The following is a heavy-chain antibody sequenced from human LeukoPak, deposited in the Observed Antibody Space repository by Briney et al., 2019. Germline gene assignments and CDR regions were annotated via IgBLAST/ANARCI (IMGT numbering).Heavy chain of an antibody. CDR1: RSSLTELS. J-gene: IGHJ4*02. V-gene: IGHV1-24*01. Sequence: ASVKVSCTVSRSSLTELSLYWVRQAPGKGLEWMGGFDVIDAKTFYAQKFQGRVTMTEDSSTDTAYMELSSLRSDDTAFYYCAAGRPYSLLDYWGQGTLLTVSS. CDR3: AAGRPYSLLDY. D-gene: IGHD5-18*01. CDR2: FDVIDAKT.